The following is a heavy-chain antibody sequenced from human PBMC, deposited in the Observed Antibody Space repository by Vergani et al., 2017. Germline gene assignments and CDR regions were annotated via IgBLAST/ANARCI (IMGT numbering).Heavy chain of an antibody. CDR1: GGSISSYY. CDR3: ARGLVTMVRGVIDY. CDR2: INHSGST. D-gene: IGHD3-10*01. J-gene: IGHJ4*02. Sequence: QVQLQESGPGLVKPSETLSLTCTVSGGSISSYYWSWIRQPPGKGLEWIGEINHSGSTNYNPSLKSRVTISVDTSKNQFSLKLSSVTAADTAVYYCARGLVTMVRGVIDYWGQGTLVTVSS. V-gene: IGHV4-59*12.